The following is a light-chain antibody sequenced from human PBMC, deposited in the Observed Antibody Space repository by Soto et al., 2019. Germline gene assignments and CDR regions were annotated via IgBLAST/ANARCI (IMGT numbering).Light chain of an antibody. CDR2: DAS. V-gene: IGKV3-20*01. J-gene: IGKJ4*01. Sequence: EIVLTQSPGTLSLSPGERATLSCMASPSVANNYLAWYQQKPGQAPRFLMYDASSRATGIPDRFSGSGSGTDFTLTISRLEPEDLAVYDCEQYGSTHLTFGGGTKVESK. CDR3: EQYGSTHLT. CDR1: PSVANNY.